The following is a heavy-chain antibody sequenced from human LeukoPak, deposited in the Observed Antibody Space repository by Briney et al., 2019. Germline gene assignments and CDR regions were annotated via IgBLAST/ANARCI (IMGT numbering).Heavy chain of an antibody. Sequence: SETLSLTCGVYGGSFSDYYWTWIRQSPGKGLEWIGEINYSGATNYNPSLKSRVSVSIDTSRNQFSLKLSSVTAADTAVYYCARQMSFYGSGTYFSSWGQGSLVTVSS. V-gene: IGHV4-34*01. D-gene: IGHD3-10*01. CDR3: ARQMSFYGSGTYFSS. CDR1: GGSFSDYY. J-gene: IGHJ5*02. CDR2: INYSGAT.